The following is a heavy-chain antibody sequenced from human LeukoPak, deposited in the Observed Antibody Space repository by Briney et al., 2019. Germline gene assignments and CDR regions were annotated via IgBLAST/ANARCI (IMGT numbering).Heavy chain of an antibody. J-gene: IGHJ4*02. V-gene: IGHV3-30*01. CDR1: GFTFSSYA. CDR2: ISYDGSNK. CDR3: AKGSDYPDN. Sequence: GGSLRLSCAASGFTFSSYAMHWVRQAPGKGLEWVAVISYDGSNKYYVDSVKGRFTISRDNSKNTLYLQMNSLRAEDTCVYYCAKGSDYPDNWGQGTLVSVSS.